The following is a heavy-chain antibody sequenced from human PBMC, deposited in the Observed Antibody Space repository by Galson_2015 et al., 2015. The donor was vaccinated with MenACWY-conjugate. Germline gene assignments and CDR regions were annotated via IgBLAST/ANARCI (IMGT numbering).Heavy chain of an antibody. Sequence: SLRLSCAASGFTFSSYAMHWVRQAPGKGLEYVSAISSNGGTTYYTDSVKGRFTISRDNSKNMLYLQMSSLRAEDTAVYYCVKTELVLFDYWGQGTLVTVSS. V-gene: IGHV3-64D*06. CDR2: ISSNGGTT. D-gene: IGHD6-6*01. CDR1: GFTFSSYA. J-gene: IGHJ4*02. CDR3: VKTELVLFDY.